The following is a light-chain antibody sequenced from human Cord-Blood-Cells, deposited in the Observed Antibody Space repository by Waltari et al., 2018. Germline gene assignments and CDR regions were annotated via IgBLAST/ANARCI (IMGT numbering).Light chain of an antibody. CDR3: QSYDSILSGLL. Sequence: QSVLTQPPSVSGAPGQRVTISCTGSSSNIGAGYDVHWYQQHPGTAPKLLIYGNDIGPSWVPDRCSSSMSATTSSLVSTVLQAAYEADYYCQSYDSILSGLLFVVWTKLIVL. CDR1: SSNIGAGYD. V-gene: IGLV1-40*01. J-gene: IGLJ3*02. CDR2: GND.